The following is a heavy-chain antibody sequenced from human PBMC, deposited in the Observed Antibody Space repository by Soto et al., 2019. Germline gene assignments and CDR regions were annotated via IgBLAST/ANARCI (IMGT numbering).Heavy chain of an antibody. Sequence: VGSLRLSCAASGFTFSSYAMHWVRQAPGKGLEWVAVISYDGSNKYYADSVKGRFTISRDNSKNTLYLQMNSLRAEDTAVYYCARDRHYYDSSGPPPGSWGQGTLVTVSS. CDR1: GFTFSSYA. CDR3: ARDRHYYDSSGPPPGS. J-gene: IGHJ5*02. CDR2: ISYDGSNK. V-gene: IGHV3-30-3*01. D-gene: IGHD3-22*01.